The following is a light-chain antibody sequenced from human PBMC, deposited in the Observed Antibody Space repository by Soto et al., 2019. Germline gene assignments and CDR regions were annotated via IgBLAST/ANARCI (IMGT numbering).Light chain of an antibody. J-gene: IGKJ1*01. CDR3: QQYNNWAPRT. CDR2: GAS. CDR1: QSVSSN. Sequence: EIVMTQSPATLSVSPGERATLSCRASQSVSSNLAWYQQKPGQAPRLLIYGASTTATGIPARFSGSGSGTEFTLTISSLQSEDFAVYYCQQYNNWAPRTFGQGTKV. V-gene: IGKV3-15*01.